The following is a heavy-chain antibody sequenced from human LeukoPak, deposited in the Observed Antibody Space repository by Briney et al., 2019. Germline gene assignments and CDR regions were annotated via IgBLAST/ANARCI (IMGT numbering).Heavy chain of an antibody. CDR1: GGSISSYY. V-gene: IGHV4-4*07. CDR3: ARTPRSSGSSLEALDI. Sequence: SETLTLTCTVSGGSISSYYWSWIRQPAGKGLEWIGRIYISGSTNYNPSLKSRVTMSVDTSKNQFSLKLSSVTAADTAVYYCARTPRSSGSSLEALDISGQGTMVTVSS. D-gene: IGHD1-26*01. J-gene: IGHJ3*02. CDR2: IYISGST.